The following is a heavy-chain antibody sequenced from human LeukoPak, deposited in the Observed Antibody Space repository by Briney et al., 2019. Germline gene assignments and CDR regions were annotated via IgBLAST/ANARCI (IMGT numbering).Heavy chain of an antibody. CDR1: GFTFSSYG. CDR2: ISYDGSNK. Sequence: GGSLRLSCAASGFTFSSYGMHWVRQAPGKGLEWVAVISYDGSNKYYADSVKGRFTISRDNSKNTLYLQMNSLRAEDTAVYYCAKDRYDILTGYGYYYGMDVWGKGTTVTVSS. V-gene: IGHV3-30*18. CDR3: AKDRYDILTGYGYYYGMDV. D-gene: IGHD3-9*01. J-gene: IGHJ6*04.